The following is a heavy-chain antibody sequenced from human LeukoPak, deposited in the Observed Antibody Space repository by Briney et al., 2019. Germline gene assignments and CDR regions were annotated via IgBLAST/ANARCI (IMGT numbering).Heavy chain of an antibody. Sequence: ASVKVSCKASGYTXTGYYINWARQAPGQGLEWMGRINPNSGGTNYAQKFQGRVTMTRDTSISTAYMELRRLKSDDTALYYCARDFIPSGDHFWGQGTLVTVSS. J-gene: IGHJ4*02. D-gene: IGHD7-27*01. V-gene: IGHV1-2*06. CDR1: GYTXTGYY. CDR2: INPNSGGT. CDR3: ARDFIPSGDHF.